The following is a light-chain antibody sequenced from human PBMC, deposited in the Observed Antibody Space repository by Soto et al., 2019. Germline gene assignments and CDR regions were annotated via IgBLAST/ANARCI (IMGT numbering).Light chain of an antibody. CDR1: GNDVGAYNY. CDR2: GVV. Sequence: QSSLTQPRSVSGSPGQSVTISCTGTGNDVGAYNYVSWYQQHPGRPPKLLIYGVVRWPSGVPDRFSGSKSGNTASLTISGLQAEDEADYLCCSYAGGYTYLFGTGTKLTVL. J-gene: IGLJ1*01. V-gene: IGLV2-11*01. CDR3: CSYAGGYTYL.